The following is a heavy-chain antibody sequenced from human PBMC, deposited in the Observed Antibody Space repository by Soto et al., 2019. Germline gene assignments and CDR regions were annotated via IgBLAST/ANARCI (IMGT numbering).Heavy chain of an antibody. Sequence: EVHLLESGGDLVHPGGSLRLSCAASGFNFRGYTMSWIRQAPGKGLEWVSSIFGGGGRSTFYSASVKGRFTISRDDSQNTLCLQMSSLRGEDTAMYYCAKDFTPDSRWDIDYWGQGTLVTVSS. V-gene: IGHV3-23*01. D-gene: IGHD1-26*01. J-gene: IGHJ4*02. CDR2: IFGGGGRST. CDR3: AKDFTPDSRWDIDY. CDR1: GFNFRGYT.